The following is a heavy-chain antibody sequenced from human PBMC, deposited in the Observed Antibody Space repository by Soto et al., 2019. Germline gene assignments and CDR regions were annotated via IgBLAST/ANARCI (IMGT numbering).Heavy chain of an antibody. D-gene: IGHD3-22*01. V-gene: IGHV3-23*01. CDR1: GFMYSNYY. CDR2: LSGSGGST. CDR3: AKDDYYDSSGYYPGGHFDS. Sequence: GVSLRLSCAASGFMYSNYYMHWVGRAPGKGLLWVSALSGSGGSTYYADSGKGRFTISRDNSKNTLYLQMNSLRAEDTAVYYCAKDDYYDSSGYYPGGHFDSWGQGTLVTVSS. J-gene: IGHJ4*02.